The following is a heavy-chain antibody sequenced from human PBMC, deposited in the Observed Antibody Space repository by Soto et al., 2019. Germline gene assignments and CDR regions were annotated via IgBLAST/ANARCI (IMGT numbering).Heavy chain of an antibody. J-gene: IGHJ5*02. V-gene: IGHV4-34*01. CDR1: GGSFSGYY. CDR2: INHSGST. Sequence: SETLSLTCAVYGGSFSGYYWSWIRQPPGKGLEWIGEINHSGSTNYNPSLTSRVTISVDTSKNQFSLKLSAVTAAEAAVYYGAMSVRGVRSGFYPFGQGALVTVSS. CDR3: AMSVRGVRSGFYP. D-gene: IGHD3-10*02.